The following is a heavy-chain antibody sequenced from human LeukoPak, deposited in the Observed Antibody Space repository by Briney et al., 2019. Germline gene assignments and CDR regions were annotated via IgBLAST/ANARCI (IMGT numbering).Heavy chain of an antibody. CDR1: GFTFSDYY. J-gene: IGHJ4*02. Sequence: GGSLRLSCAASGFTFSDYYMSWSRQAPGKGLEWVSYISSSGSTIYYADPVKGRFTNSRDNAKNSPYLQMNSLRAEDTAVYYCARDLTAAGTFDYWGQGTLVTVSS. V-gene: IGHV3-11*04. CDR3: ARDLTAAGTFDY. CDR2: ISSSGSTI. D-gene: IGHD6-13*01.